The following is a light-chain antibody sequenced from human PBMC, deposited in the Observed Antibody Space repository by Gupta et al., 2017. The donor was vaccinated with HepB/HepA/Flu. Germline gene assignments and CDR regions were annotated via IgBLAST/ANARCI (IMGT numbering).Light chain of an antibody. J-gene: IGKJ1*01. V-gene: IGKV2-28*01. CDR3: MQALQTPWT. Sequence: DIVMTQSPLSLHVTPGSPASISCRSSQILLHSNGYNYLDWYLQKPGQSPQLLIYLGSNRASGVPDRFSGSGSGTDFTLKISRVEAEDVGVYYCMQALQTPWTFGQGTKVEIK. CDR1: QILLHSNGYNY. CDR2: LGS.